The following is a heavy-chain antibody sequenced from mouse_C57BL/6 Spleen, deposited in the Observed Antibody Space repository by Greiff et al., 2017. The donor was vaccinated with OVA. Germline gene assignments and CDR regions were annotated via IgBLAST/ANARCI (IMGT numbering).Heavy chain of an antibody. CDR1: GFTFTDYY. D-gene: IGHD1-1*01. Sequence: EVKLQESGPVLVKPGPSVKISCKASGFTFTDYYMHWVKQSHGKSLEWIGLVYPYNGGTSYNQKFKGKATLTVDTSSSTAYMELNSLTSEDSAVYYCAREGYGSSSNPWYFDVWGTGTTVTVSS. J-gene: IGHJ1*03. V-gene: IGHV1-36*01. CDR2: VYPYNGGT. CDR3: AREGYGSSSNPWYFDV.